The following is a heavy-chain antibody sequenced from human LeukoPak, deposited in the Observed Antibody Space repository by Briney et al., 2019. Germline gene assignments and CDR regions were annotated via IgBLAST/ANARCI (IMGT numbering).Heavy chain of an antibody. D-gene: IGHD3-22*01. V-gene: IGHV3-23*01. CDR1: GFTFSSYA. J-gene: IGHJ2*01. CDR2: ISGSGGST. CDR3: AKDGYYDSAGWYFDL. Sequence: PGGPLRLSCAVSGFTFSSYAMSWVRQSPGKGLEGVSGISGSGGSTYYEDSVKGGFTISRDNSKNTLYLQKNSLRAEDTAVYYCAKDGYYDSAGWYFDLWGRGTLVTVSS.